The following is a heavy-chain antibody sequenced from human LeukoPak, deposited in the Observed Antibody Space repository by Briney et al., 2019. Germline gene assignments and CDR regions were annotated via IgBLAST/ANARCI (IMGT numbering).Heavy chain of an antibody. Sequence: PSETLSLTCTVSGVSISGDYRSWIRQPPGKGLEWIAFIYYSGSTNYNPSLKSRVTISVDTSKNQLSLKLSSVTAADTAVYYCARGGASSRYFDYWGQGTLVTVSS. J-gene: IGHJ4*02. CDR1: GVSISGDY. CDR3: ARGGASSRYFDY. D-gene: IGHD6-6*01. V-gene: IGHV4-59*01. CDR2: IYYSGST.